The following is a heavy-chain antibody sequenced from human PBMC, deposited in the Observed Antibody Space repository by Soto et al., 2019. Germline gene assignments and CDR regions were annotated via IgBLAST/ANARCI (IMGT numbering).Heavy chain of an antibody. D-gene: IGHD3-22*01. V-gene: IGHV3-30*18. CDR1: GFTFSSYG. CDR2: ISYDGSNK. J-gene: IGHJ4*02. Sequence: QVQLVESGGGVVQPGRSLRLSCAASGFTFSSYGMHWVRQAPGKGLEWVAVISYDGSNKYFADSVKGRFTISRDNSKSTLYLQMNSLRAEDTAVYYCAKDVGYDSSGYFDYWGQGILITVSS. CDR3: AKDVGYDSSGYFDY.